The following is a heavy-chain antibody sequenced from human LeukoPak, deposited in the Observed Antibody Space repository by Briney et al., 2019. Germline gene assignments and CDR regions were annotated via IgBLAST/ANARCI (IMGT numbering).Heavy chain of an antibody. Sequence: SETLSLTCTLSGGSISRYYWSWMRQPPGKGLEWIGYIYNSGSTNYNPSLKSRVTISVDTSKNQFSMKVSSVTAADTAVYYCARVSGYVDSWGQGTLVTVSS. D-gene: IGHD5-12*01. V-gene: IGHV4-59*01. CDR3: ARVSGYVDS. CDR2: IYNSGST. CDR1: GGSISRYY. J-gene: IGHJ5*01.